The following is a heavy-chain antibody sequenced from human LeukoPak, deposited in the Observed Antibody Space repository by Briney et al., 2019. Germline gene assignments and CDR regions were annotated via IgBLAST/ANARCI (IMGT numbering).Heavy chain of an antibody. CDR1: GGSISSSSYY. CDR3: ARGGIVVVPAAHYYYGMDV. D-gene: IGHD2-2*01. V-gene: IGHV4-39*01. CDR2: IYYSGST. Sequence: SETLSLTCTVSGGSISSSSYYWGWIRQPPGKGLEWIGSIYYSGSTYYNPSLKSRVTISVDTSKNQFSLKLSSVTAADTAVYYCARGGIVVVPAAHYYYGMDVWGQGTTVTVSS. J-gene: IGHJ6*02.